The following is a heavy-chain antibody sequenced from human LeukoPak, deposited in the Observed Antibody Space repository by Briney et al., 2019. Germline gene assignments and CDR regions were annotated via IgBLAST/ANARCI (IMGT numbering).Heavy chain of an antibody. CDR1: GGSISSGGYY. CDR2: IYHSGST. J-gene: IGHJ3*02. D-gene: IGHD2-2*01. V-gene: IGHV4-30-2*01. Sequence: SQTLSLTCTVSGGSISSGGYYWSWIRQPPGKGLEWIGYIYHSGSTYYNPSLKSRVTISVDRSKNQFSLKLSSVTAADTAVYYCARGGKGYCSSTSCYEEAFDIWGQGTMVTVSS. CDR3: ARGGKGYCSSTSCYEEAFDI.